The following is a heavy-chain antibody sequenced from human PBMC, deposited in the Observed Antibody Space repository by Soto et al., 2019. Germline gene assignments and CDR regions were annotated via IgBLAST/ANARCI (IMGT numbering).Heavy chain of an antibody. CDR2: ISSSSSSTI. D-gene: IGHD5-12*01. V-gene: IGHV3-48*02. Sequence: PGGSLRLSCAASGFTFSSYEMNWVRQAPGKGLEWVSYISSSSSSTIYYADSVKGRFTISRDNAKNSLYLQMNSLRDEDTAVYYCARDSGYGYGTSKFDYWGQGTLVTVSS. CDR1: GFTFSSYE. J-gene: IGHJ4*02. CDR3: ARDSGYGYGTSKFDY.